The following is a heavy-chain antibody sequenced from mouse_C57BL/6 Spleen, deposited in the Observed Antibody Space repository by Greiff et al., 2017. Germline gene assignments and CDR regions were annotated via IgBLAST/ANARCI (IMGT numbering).Heavy chain of an antibody. V-gene: IGHV1-15*01. Sequence: SGAELVRPGASVTLSCKASGYTFTDYEMHWVKQTPVHGLEWIGAIDPETGGTAYNQKFKGKAILTADKSSSTAYMELRSLTSEDSAVYYCTRDYGSSYPYYYAMDYWGQGTSVTVSS. J-gene: IGHJ4*01. CDR2: IDPETGGT. CDR1: GYTFTDYE. CDR3: TRDYGSSYPYYYAMDY. D-gene: IGHD1-1*01.